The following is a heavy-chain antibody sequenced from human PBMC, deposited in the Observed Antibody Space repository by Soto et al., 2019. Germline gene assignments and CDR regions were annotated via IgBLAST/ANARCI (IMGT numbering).Heavy chain of an antibody. CDR2: INPNSGGT. Sequence: GASVKVSCKASGYSFTSYGISWVRQAPGQGLEWMGWINPNSGGTNYAQKFQGRVTMTRDTSISTAYMELSRLRSDDTAVYYCARWYDSSGYFLGDGMDVWGQGTTVTVSS. CDR3: ARWYDSSGYFLGDGMDV. D-gene: IGHD3-22*01. CDR1: GYSFTSYG. J-gene: IGHJ6*02. V-gene: IGHV1-2*02.